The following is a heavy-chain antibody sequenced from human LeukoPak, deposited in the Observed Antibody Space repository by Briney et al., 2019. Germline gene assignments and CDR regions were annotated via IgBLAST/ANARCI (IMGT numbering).Heavy chain of an antibody. CDR1: GFTLSSYA. J-gene: IGHJ5*02. Sequence: GGSLRLSCAASGFTLSSYAMSWVRQAPGKGLEWVSAISGSGGSTYYADSVKGRFTISRDNSKNTLYLQMNSLRAEDTAVYYCARRSSSYWFDPWGQGTLVTVSS. D-gene: IGHD6-13*01. CDR2: ISGSGGST. CDR3: ARRSSSYWFDP. V-gene: IGHV3-23*01.